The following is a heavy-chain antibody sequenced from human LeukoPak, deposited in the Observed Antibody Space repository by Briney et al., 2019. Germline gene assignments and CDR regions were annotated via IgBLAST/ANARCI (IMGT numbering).Heavy chain of an antibody. Sequence: SETLSLTCTVSGGSISSYYWSWIRQPPGKGLEWIGYIYYSGSTNYNPSLKSRVTISVDTSKNQFSLKLSSVTAADTAVYYCARVDYGDYVDPIGNWFDPWGQGTLVTVSS. J-gene: IGHJ5*02. V-gene: IGHV4-59*01. D-gene: IGHD4-17*01. CDR2: IYYSGST. CDR1: GGSISSYY. CDR3: ARVDYGDYVDPIGNWFDP.